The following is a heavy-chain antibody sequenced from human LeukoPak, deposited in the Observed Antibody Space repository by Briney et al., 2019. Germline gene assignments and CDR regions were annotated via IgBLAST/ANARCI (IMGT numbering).Heavy chain of an antibody. J-gene: IGHJ4*02. CDR2: INPSGGST. CDR1: GYTFTSYY. CDR3: ARDVGATTGDDY. D-gene: IGHD1-26*01. Sequence: ASVKVSCKASGYTFTSYYMHWVRQAPGQGLEWMGIINPSGGSTSYAQKFQGRVTMTRDTSTSTVYMELNSLRSEDTAVYYCARDVGATTGDDYWSQGTLVTVSS. V-gene: IGHV1-46*01.